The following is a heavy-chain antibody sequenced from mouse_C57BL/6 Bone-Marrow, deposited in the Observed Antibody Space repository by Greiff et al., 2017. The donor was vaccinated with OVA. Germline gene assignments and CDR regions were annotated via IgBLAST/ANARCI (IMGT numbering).Heavy chain of an antibody. CDR3: ARAWISYAMDY. D-gene: IGHD2-4*01. J-gene: IGHJ4*01. Sequence: EVQLQQSGPELVKPGASVKISCKASGYTFTDYYMNWVKQSHGKSLEWIGDINPNNGGTSYNQKFKGKATLTVDKSSSTAYMELRSLTSEDSAVYYCARAWISYAMDYWGQGTSVTVSS. V-gene: IGHV1-26*01. CDR2: INPNNGGT. CDR1: GYTFTDYY.